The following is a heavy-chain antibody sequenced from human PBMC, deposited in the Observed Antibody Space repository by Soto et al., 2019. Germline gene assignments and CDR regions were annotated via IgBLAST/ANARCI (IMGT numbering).Heavy chain of an antibody. J-gene: IGHJ4*02. D-gene: IGHD3-16*02. CDR3: ARGGLYDYVWGSYRPLFDY. CDR2: INPSGST. CDR1: GGSFSGYY. Sequence: QVQLQQWGAGLLKPSETLSLTCAVYGGSFSGYYWSWIRQPPGKGLEWIGEINPSGSTNYNPSLKSRFTISVDTSKNQFSLRVSSVTAADTAVYYCARGGLYDYVWGSYRPLFDYWCQGTMVTVSS. V-gene: IGHV4-34*01.